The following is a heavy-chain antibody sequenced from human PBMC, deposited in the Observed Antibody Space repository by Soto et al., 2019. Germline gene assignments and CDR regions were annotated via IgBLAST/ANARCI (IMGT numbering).Heavy chain of an antibody. J-gene: IGHJ6*02. V-gene: IGHV5-51*01. CDR2: IYPGDSDT. CDR1: GYSFTSYW. CDR3: ARIGPGIFGVVQYYYYYYGMDV. D-gene: IGHD3-3*01. Sequence: GESLKISCKGSGYSFTSYWSGWVRQMPGKGLEWMGIIYPGDSDTRYSPSFQGQVTISADKSISTAYLQWSSLKASDTAMYYCARIGPGIFGVVQYYYYYYGMDVWGQGTTVPVSS.